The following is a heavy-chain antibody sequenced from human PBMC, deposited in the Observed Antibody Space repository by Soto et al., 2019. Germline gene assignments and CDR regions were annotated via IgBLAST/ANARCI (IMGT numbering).Heavy chain of an antibody. Sequence: PGGSLRLSCAASGFTFSNAWMNWVRQAPGKGLEWVGRIKSKTDGGTTDYAAPVKGRFTISRDDSKNTLYLQMNSLKTEDTAVYYCTTDYSSSWWVPRHYYYYYGMDVWGQGTTVTVSS. CDR2: IKSKTDGGTT. CDR3: TTDYSSSWWVPRHYYYYYGMDV. J-gene: IGHJ6*02. CDR1: GFTFSNAW. V-gene: IGHV3-15*07. D-gene: IGHD6-13*01.